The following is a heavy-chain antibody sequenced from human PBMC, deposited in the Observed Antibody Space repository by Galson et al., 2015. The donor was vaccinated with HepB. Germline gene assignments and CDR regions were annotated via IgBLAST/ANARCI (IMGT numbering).Heavy chain of an antibody. CDR3: ARDLVAGGH. CDR2: ISSSGSTI. CDR1: GFTFSRYA. V-gene: IGHV3-11*01. Sequence: SCKASGFTFSRYAMHWIRQAPGKGLEWVSYISSSGSTIYYADSVKGRFTISRDNAKNSLYLQMNSLRAEDTAVYYCARDLVAGGHWGQGTLVTVSS. D-gene: IGHD6-19*01. J-gene: IGHJ4*02.